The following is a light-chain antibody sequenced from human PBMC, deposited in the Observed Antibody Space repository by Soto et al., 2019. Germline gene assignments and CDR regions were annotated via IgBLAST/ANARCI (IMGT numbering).Light chain of an antibody. CDR2: GAS. V-gene: IGKV1-39*01. CDR3: QPSYRTPHT. J-gene: IGKJ4*01. CDR1: ESISKY. Sequence: DIQMTQSPSSLSASVGDRVTITCRASESISKYLNWYQQKPGKAPMLLIYGASSLQSGVPSRFSGSRSGTDFTLTIISLQPDDFATYYCQPSYRTPHTFGEGTEMESK.